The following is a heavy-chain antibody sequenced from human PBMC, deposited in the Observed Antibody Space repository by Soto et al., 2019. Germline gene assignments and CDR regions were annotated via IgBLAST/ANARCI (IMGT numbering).Heavy chain of an antibody. CDR1: GYSFTSYL. D-gene: IGHD1-26*01. V-gene: IGHV5-51*01. J-gene: IGHJ6*02. CDR3: ARHSGSYVSSYYYGMDV. Sequence: PGESLKISCNGSGYSFTSYLIGWVRQMPGKGLEWMGIIYPGDSDTRYSPSFQGQVTISADKSISTAYLQWSSLKASDTAMYYCARHSGSYVSSYYYGMDVWGQGTTVTVSS. CDR2: IYPGDSDT.